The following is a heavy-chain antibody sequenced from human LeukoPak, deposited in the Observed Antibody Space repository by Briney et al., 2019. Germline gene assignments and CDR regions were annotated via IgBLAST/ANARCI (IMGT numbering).Heavy chain of an antibody. J-gene: IGHJ4*02. CDR2: IHYSGTT. CDR1: GGSISDGTYY. Sequence: SETLSFTCTVSGGSISDGTYYWGWIRQPPGKGLEWIGTIHYSGTTHYNRSLKSRVTLSVDTSKNQFSLRLSSVTAADTAVYYCARRTTESYSDYWGQGTLVTVST. D-gene: IGHD1-1*01. CDR3: ARRTTESYSDY. V-gene: IGHV4-39*01.